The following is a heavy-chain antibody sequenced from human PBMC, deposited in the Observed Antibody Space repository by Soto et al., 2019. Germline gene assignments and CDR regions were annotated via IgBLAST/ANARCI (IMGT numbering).Heavy chain of an antibody. V-gene: IGHV3-30*18. CDR2: ISYDGSNK. Sequence: PGGSLRLSCAASGFTFSSYGMHWVRQAPGKGLEWVAVISYDGSNKYYADSVKGRFTISRDNSKNTLYLQMNSLRAEDTAVYYCSKGPGAEYYGPGNPWYFDLSGRGPLVTLSS. CDR3: SKGPGAEYYGPGNPWYFDL. J-gene: IGHJ2*01. CDR1: GFTFSSYG. D-gene: IGHD3-10*01.